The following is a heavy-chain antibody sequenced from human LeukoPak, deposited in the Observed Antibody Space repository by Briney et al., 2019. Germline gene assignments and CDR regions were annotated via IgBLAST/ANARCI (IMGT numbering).Heavy chain of an antibody. J-gene: IGHJ6*04. CDR1: GGSFCGYY. CDR2: INHSGST. Sequence: SETLSLTCAVSGGSFCGYYWSWIRQPTGKGLEWIGEINHSGSTNYNPSLKSRVTISVDTSKNQFSLKLSSVTAADTAVYYCARGLYYYGMDVWGKGSTVTVSS. CDR3: ARGLYYYGMDV. V-gene: IGHV4-34*01.